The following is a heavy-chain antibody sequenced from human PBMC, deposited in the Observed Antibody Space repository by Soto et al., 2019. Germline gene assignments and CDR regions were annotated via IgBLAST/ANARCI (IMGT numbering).Heavy chain of an antibody. D-gene: IGHD5-18*01. V-gene: IGHV3-30*14. CDR2: ISSDGTIK. J-gene: IGHJ4*02. Sequence: GGSLRLSCAASGFTFSDYAMYWVRQAPGEGLEWVAIISSDGTIKYSADSVKGRFTISRDNSKNTLYLQMNSLRAEDTAVYYCARHGYSYGGGYFDYWGQGTLVTVSS. CDR1: GFTFSDYA. CDR3: ARHGYSYGGGYFDY.